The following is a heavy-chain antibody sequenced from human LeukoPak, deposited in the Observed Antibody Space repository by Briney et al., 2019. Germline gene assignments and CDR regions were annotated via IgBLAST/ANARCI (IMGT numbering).Heavy chain of an antibody. D-gene: IGHD6-6*01. J-gene: IGHJ4*02. V-gene: IGHV4-39*07. CDR1: GGSISSSSYY. Sequence: SETLSLTCTVSGGSISSSSYYWGWIRQPPGKGLEWIGSIYYSGSTYYNPSLKSRVTISVDTSKNQFSLKLSSVTAADTAVYYCAREGSSSSFDYWGQGTLVTLSS. CDR2: IYYSGST. CDR3: AREGSSSSFDY.